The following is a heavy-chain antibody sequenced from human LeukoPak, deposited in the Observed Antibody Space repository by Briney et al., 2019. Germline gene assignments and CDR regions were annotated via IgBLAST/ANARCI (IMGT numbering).Heavy chain of an antibody. D-gene: IGHD4-23*01. CDR2: ISGSGTST. CDR3: AKSGGYYYYYMDV. V-gene: IGHV3-23*01. J-gene: IGHJ6*03. Sequence: GGSLRLSCAASGFTFSSYGMSWVRQAPGKGLEWVSAISGSGTSTYYADSVKGRFTISRDNSKNTLYLQMNSLRAEDTAVYYCAKSGGYYYYYMDVWGKGTPVTISS. CDR1: GFTFSSYG.